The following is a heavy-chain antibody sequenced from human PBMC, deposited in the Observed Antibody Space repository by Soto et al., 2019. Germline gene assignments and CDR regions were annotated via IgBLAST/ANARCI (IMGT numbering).Heavy chain of an antibody. CDR3: SRDWNCSNTRCQNCFDP. J-gene: IGHJ5*02. CDR2: ISGNTGKT. V-gene: IGHV1-18*01. D-gene: IGHD2-2*01. CDR1: GYTFISYG. Sequence: QVQLVQSGAEVTEPGASVKVSCKASGYTFISYGVSWVRQAPGQGLEWMGWISGNTGKTNYAQNLQGRVTMTTDTSTSTAYMELRSLRTDDTAVYYWSRDWNCSNTRCQNCFDPWGQGTLVTVSS.